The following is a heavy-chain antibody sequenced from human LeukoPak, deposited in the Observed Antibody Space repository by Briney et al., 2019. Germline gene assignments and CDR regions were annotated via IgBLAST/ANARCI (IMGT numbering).Heavy chain of an antibody. CDR3: ARDHYYYDSSGYYHKEYYFDY. J-gene: IGHJ4*02. D-gene: IGHD3-22*01. V-gene: IGHV4-34*01. CDR1: GGSFSGYY. CDR2: TNHSGST. Sequence: PSETLSLTCAVYGGSFSGYYWSWIRQPPGKGLEWIGETNHSGSTNYNPSLKSRVAISVNTSKNQFSLKLSSVTAADTAVYYCARDHYYYDSSGYYHKEYYFDYWGQGTLVTISS.